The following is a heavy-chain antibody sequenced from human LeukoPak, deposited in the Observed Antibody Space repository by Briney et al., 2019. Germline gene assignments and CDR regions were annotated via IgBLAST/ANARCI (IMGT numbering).Heavy chain of an antibody. D-gene: IGHD4-11*01. CDR1: GYTFTSYG. Sequence: ASLKVSCKASGYTFTSYGISWVRQAPGHRLEWMGWISAYNGNTNYEQKLQGRVTMTTDPSTSTAYMELRSLRYDDTAVYYCARDNPQRDYSNLYYYYYGMEVWGQGTTVTVSS. J-gene: IGHJ6*02. CDR2: ISAYNGNT. CDR3: ARDNPQRDYSNLYYYYYGMEV. V-gene: IGHV1-18*01.